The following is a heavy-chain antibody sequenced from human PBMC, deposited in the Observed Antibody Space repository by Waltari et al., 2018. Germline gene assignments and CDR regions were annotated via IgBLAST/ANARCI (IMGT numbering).Heavy chain of an antibody. D-gene: IGHD1-1*01. CDR3: ARVEVPDPGHAFDI. J-gene: IGHJ3*02. V-gene: IGHV4-61*02. Sequence: QVQLQESGPGLVKPSQTLSLTCSVSGDSIRSGRFYWSWIRQPAGKGLEWIGRVYVTGNTDYSPSLRSRVTISIDASRNQVSLNMISVTAADTAVYYCARVEVPDPGHAFDIWGQGTVVTVSS. CDR1: GDSIRSGRFY. CDR2: VYVTGNT.